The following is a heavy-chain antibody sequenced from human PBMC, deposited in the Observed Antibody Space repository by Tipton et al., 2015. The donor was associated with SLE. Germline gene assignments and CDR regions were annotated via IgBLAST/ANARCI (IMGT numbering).Heavy chain of an antibody. CDR3: ARTRLPAARGAFDL. V-gene: IGHV4-61*08. CDR2: IYFSGNT. Sequence: TLSLTCTISGGSIHRDGYYWSWVRQQPGKGLEWIGRIYFSGNTNYNPSLKSRVSMSVDTSQNQFSLKLTSVTAADTAVYYCARTRLPAARGAFDLWGPGTMATVSS. D-gene: IGHD2-2*01. J-gene: IGHJ3*01. CDR1: GGSIHRDGYY.